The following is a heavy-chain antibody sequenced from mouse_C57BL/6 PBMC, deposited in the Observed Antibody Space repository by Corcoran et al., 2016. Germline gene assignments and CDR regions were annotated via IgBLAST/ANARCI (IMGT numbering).Heavy chain of an antibody. V-gene: IGHV1-26*01. CDR3: ARSQIYYSGSSYAMDY. CDR2: INPNNGGT. Sequence: EVQLQQSGPELVKPGDSVKISCKASGYTFTDYYMNWVKQSHGRSLEWIGDINPNNGGTSYNQKFKGKATLTVDKSSSTAYMELRSLTSEDSAVYYCARSQIYYSGSSYAMDYCGQGTSVTVSS. CDR1: GYTFTDYY. J-gene: IGHJ4*01. D-gene: IGHD1-1*01.